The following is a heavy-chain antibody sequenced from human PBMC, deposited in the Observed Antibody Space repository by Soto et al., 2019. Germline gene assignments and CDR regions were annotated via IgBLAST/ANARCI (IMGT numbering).Heavy chain of an antibody. CDR3: ARETFRYDSSGYYPIDY. J-gene: IGHJ4*02. CDR2: ISAYNGNT. V-gene: IGHV1-18*04. CDR1: GYTFTSYG. Sequence: ASVTVSCKASGYTFTSYGISWVRQSPGQGLEWMGWISAYNGNTNYAQKLQGRVTMTTDTSTSTAYMELRSLRSDDTAVYYCARETFRYDSSGYYPIDYWGQGTLVTVSS. D-gene: IGHD3-22*01.